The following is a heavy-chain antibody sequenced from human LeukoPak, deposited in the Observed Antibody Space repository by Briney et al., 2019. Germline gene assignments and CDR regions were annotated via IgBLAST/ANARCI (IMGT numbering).Heavy chain of an antibody. CDR2: IIPILGIA. Sequence: ASVKVSCKASGGTFSSYAISWVRQAPGQGLEWMGRIIPILGIANYAQKFQGRVAITADKSTSTAYMELSSLRSEDTAVYYCARASYYYDSSGYYYWNAFDIWGQGTMVTVSS. V-gene: IGHV1-69*04. CDR3: ARASYYYDSSGYYYWNAFDI. CDR1: GGTFSSYA. D-gene: IGHD3-22*01. J-gene: IGHJ3*02.